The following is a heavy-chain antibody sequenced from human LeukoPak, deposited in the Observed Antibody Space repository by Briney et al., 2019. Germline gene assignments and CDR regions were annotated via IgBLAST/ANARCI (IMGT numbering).Heavy chain of an antibody. J-gene: IGHJ4*02. D-gene: IGHD4-23*01. CDR1: GFTVSNSY. V-gene: IGHV3-53*01. CDR3: TRWRSGTSD. Sequence: GGSLRLSCAASGFTVSNSYMSWVRQAPGKGLEWVSIIYSGGSTYYADSVKGRFTISRDSSKNTLYLQMNSLRAEDTAVYYCTRWRSGTSDWGQGTLVTVSS. CDR2: IYSGGST.